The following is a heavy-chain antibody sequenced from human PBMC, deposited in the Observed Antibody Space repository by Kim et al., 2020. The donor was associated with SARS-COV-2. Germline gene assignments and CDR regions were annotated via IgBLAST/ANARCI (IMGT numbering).Heavy chain of an antibody. CDR3: VRQGLDV. CDR1: GFSFNNYN. Sequence: GGSLRLSCAASGFSFNNYNTDWVRQAPGKGLEWVSTIFASDGNSYYADSVRGRFTISRDNSNSMVYLQMNALRADDTAVYHCVRQGLDVWGQGTPVSVSS. CDR2: IFASDGNS. V-gene: IGHV3-23*01. J-gene: IGHJ6*02.